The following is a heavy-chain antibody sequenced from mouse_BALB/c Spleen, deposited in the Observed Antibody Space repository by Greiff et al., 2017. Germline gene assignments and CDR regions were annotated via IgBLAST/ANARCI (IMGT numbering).Heavy chain of an antibody. CDR1: GFTFSSYW. D-gene: IGHD1-1*01. Sequence: EVQVEESGGGLVQPGGSMKLSCVASGFTFSSYWMSWVRQSPEKGLEWVAEIRLNSDNYATHYAVSVKGMFTISRDDSKSRLYLQMNSLRAEDTGIYYCTRSRYAMDYWGKGTSVTVSS. CDR2: IRLNSDNYAT. V-gene: IGHV6-6*02. J-gene: IGHJ4*01. CDR3: TRSRYAMDY.